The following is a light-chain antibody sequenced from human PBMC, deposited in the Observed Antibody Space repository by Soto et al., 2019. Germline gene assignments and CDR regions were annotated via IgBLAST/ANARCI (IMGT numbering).Light chain of an antibody. J-gene: IGLJ1*01. CDR3: CSSGGSPTDV. CDR2: EVN. V-gene: IGLV2-23*02. CDR1: SSDVGSYNL. Sequence: QSALTQPASVSGSPGQSITISCTGTSSDVGSYNLVSWYQQHPGKAPKLMIFEVNKRPSGVSNRFSGSKSGNTASLTISGLKVEDEADYYCCSSGGSPTDVFGTGTKLTVL.